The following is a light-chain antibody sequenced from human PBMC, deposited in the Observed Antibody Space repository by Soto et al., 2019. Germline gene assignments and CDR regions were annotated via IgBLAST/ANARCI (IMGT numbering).Light chain of an antibody. CDR3: QQYGSSPIT. V-gene: IGKV3-20*01. Sequence: EIVLTQSPGTLSLSPVERATLSGRASQSISSSDLAWYQHRPGQAPRLLIYAASSRATGTPVRFSGSGSGTDFTLSISRLEPEDFAVYYCQQYGSSPITFGQGTRLEIK. J-gene: IGKJ5*01. CDR2: AAS. CDR1: QSISSSD.